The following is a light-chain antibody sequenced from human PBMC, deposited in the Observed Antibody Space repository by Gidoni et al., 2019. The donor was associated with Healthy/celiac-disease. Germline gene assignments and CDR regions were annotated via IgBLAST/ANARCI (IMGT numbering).Light chain of an antibody. CDR3: CSYAGSYTLWV. J-gene: IGLJ3*02. CDR2: DVS. CDR1: SSDVGGYNY. Sequence: QSALTQPRSVSGSPGQSVTLSCTGTSSDVGGYNYVSWYQQHPGKAPHLMIYDVSKRPAGVPDRFSGSKSGNTASLTISGLQAEDEADYYCCSYAGSYTLWVFGGGTKLTVL. V-gene: IGLV2-11*01.